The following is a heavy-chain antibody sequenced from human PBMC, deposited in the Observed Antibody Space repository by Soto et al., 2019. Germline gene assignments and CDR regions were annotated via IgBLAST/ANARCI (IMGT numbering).Heavy chain of an antibody. CDR2: IIPIFGTA. V-gene: IGHV1-69*01. CDR1: GGTFSSYA. D-gene: IGHD5-18*01. Sequence: QVQLVQSGAEVKKPGSSVKVSCKASGGTFSSYAISWVRQAPGQGLEWMGGIIPIFGTANYAQKFQGRVTITADESTSTAYMELSSLRSEDTAVYYCARPHVIDTAMVTREALDYWGQGTLVTVSS. CDR3: ARPHVIDTAMVTREALDY. J-gene: IGHJ4*02.